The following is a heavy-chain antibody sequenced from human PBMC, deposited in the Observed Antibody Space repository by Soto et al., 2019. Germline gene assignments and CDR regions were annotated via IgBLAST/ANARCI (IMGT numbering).Heavy chain of an antibody. V-gene: IGHV3-9*01. Sequence: PVGSLRRSCAASGFTFGDYAMHWVRQGTGKGLEWGSGSSWNSGSIGYADFVKGRFTVSRDNAKKSLYLQMNSLRAEDTAMYYCAKAPTYDCNPFTGMDVRGQGTTVPVSS. J-gene: IGHJ6*02. CDR1: GFTFGDYA. CDR2: SSWNSGSI. D-gene: IGHD2-21*02. CDR3: AKAPTYDCNPFTGMDV.